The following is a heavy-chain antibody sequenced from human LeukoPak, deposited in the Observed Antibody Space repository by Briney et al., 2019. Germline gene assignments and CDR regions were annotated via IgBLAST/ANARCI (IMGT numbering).Heavy chain of an antibody. J-gene: IGHJ4*02. D-gene: IGHD3-10*01. CDR3: ARRGSGKYFDQ. CDR2: INFSGTT. CDR1: GGSISSSRFF. Sequence: TSETLSLTCTVSGGSISSSRFFWAWIRQPPGKGLEWIGNINFSGTTYYNPSLKSRVTLSVDPSKNQFSLKLSSVTAADTAVYYCARRGSGKYFDQWGQGTLVTVSS. V-gene: IGHV4-39*01.